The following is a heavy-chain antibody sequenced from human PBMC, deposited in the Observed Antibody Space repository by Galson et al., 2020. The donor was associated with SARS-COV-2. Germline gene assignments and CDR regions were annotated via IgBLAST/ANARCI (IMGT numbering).Heavy chain of an antibody. D-gene: IGHD3-22*01. CDR2: IYPGNSET. V-gene: IGHV5-51*01. Sequence: GESLKISCKGSGYSFTSFWIAWVRQMPGKGLEWMGIIYPGNSETRYSPSFQGQVTISADKSISTAYLQWSSLEASDTAIYYCARGSDYYDSVLAFYYWGQGTLVTVSS. J-gene: IGHJ4*02. CDR3: ARGSDYYDSVLAFYY. CDR1: GYSFTSFW.